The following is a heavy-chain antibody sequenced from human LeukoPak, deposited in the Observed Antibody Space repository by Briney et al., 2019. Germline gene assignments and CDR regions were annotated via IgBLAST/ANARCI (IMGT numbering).Heavy chain of an antibody. J-gene: IGHJ3*02. D-gene: IGHD2-8*01. CDR1: GGTFSSYA. Sequence: SVKVSCKASGGTFSSYAISWVRQAPGQGLEWMGRIIPIFGTANYAQKFQGRVTITTDESTSTAYMELSSLRSEDTAVYYCARDPDCTNGVCLNPVGAFDIWGQGTMVTVSS. CDR2: IIPIFGTA. V-gene: IGHV1-69*05. CDR3: ARDPDCTNGVCLNPVGAFDI.